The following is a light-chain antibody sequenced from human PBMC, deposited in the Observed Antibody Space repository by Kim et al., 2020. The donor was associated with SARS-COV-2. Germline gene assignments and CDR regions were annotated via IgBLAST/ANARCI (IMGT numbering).Light chain of an antibody. CDR1: KLGDKY. Sequence: VAPGQTASITCSGDKLGDKYACWYQQKPGQSPVLVIYQDSKRPSGIPERFSGSNSGNTATLTISGTQAMDEADYYCQAWDSSSNYVFGTGTKVTVL. CDR2: QDS. CDR3: QAWDSSSNYV. V-gene: IGLV3-1*01. J-gene: IGLJ1*01.